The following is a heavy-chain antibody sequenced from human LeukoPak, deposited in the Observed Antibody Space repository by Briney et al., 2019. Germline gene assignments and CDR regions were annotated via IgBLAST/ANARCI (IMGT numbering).Heavy chain of an antibody. Sequence: ASVKVSCKASGYTLTSYGISWVRQAPGQGLEWMGWISAYNGNTNYAQKLQGRVTMTTDTSTSTAYMEPRSLRSDDTAVYYCGKDQLWYNYDSGIEYWGQGTLVTVSS. J-gene: IGHJ4*02. D-gene: IGHD3-10*01. CDR1: GYTLTSYG. CDR2: ISAYNGNT. V-gene: IGHV1-18*01. CDR3: GKDQLWYNYDSGIEY.